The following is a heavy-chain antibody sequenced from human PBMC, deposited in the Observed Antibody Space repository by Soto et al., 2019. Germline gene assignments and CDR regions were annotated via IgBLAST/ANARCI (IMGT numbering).Heavy chain of an antibody. CDR1: GYTFTSYA. CDR3: ARKLYGDYTFFDY. Sequence: QVPLVQSGAEVKKPGASVRVSCEASGYTFTSYAIHWVRQAPGQRLEWMGWINAGNGNTKYSQRFQGRVTIVRDTSANTVYMELSRLKSEDTAVYYCARKLYGDYTFFDYWGQGTLVTVSS. D-gene: IGHD4-17*01. J-gene: IGHJ4*02. CDR2: INAGNGNT. V-gene: IGHV1-3*01.